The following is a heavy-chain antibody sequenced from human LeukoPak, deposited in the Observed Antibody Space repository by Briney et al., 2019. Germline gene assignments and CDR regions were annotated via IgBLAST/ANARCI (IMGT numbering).Heavy chain of an antibody. CDR2: ISYDGSNK. D-gene: IGHD3-9*01. Sequence: PGGSLRLSCAASGFTFSSYAMHWVRQAPGKGLEWVAVISYDGSNKCYADSVKGRFTISRDNSKNTLYLQMNSLKTEDTAVYYCTTPPDYDILTGYSDYWGQGTLVTVSS. V-gene: IGHV3-30-3*01. CDR1: GFTFSSYA. CDR3: TTPPDYDILTGYSDY. J-gene: IGHJ4*02.